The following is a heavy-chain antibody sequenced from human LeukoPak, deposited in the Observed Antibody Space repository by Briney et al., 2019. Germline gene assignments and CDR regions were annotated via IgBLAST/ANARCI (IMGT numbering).Heavy chain of an antibody. Sequence: ASVKVSCKASGYTFTSHYMHWVRQAPGQGLEWMGIINPSGGNTDYAQKFQGRVTMTRDTSTSTVYMDLSGLRSEDTAVYYCARDQGYSSGWYYFDYWGQGTLVTVSS. CDR2: INPSGGNT. D-gene: IGHD6-19*01. CDR1: GYTFTSHY. J-gene: IGHJ4*02. V-gene: IGHV1-46*01. CDR3: ARDQGYSSGWYYFDY.